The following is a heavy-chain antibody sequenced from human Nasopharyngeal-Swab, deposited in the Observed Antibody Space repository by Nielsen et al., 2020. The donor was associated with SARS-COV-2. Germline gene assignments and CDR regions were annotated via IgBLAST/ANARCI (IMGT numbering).Heavy chain of an antibody. CDR1: GFTFGDYA. D-gene: IGHD2-21*01. CDR3: TRGGVFVVVIAATFDY. J-gene: IGHJ4*02. Sequence: GGSLRLSCTASGFTFGDYAMSWFRQSPGKGLEGVGFIRSKAYGGTTEYAASVKGRFTISRDDSKSIAYLQMNSLKTEDTAVYYCTRGGVFVVVIAATFDYWGQGTLVTVSS. CDR2: IRSKAYGGTT. V-gene: IGHV3-49*03.